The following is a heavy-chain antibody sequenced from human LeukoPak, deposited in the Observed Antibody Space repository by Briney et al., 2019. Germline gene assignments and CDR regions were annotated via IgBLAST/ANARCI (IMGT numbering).Heavy chain of an antibody. J-gene: IGHJ4*02. D-gene: IGHD5-18*01. CDR3: ARHDSFIPY. Sequence: GGSLRLRCASSGFIFSDYAMSWVRQAPGKGLEWVPGISDSGRATYYADSVKGRYTISRDNSKNTVSLQMNSLTAEDTAVYFCARHDSFIPYWGQGTPVTVSP. CDR2: ISDSGRAT. CDR1: GFIFSDYA. V-gene: IGHV3-23*01.